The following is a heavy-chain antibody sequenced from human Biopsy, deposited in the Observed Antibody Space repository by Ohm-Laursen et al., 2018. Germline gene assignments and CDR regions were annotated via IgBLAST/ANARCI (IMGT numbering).Heavy chain of an antibody. CDR3: ARDYDTSGYYYVS. J-gene: IGHJ5*02. V-gene: IGHV4-39*01. Sequence: SDTLSLTCIVSGGSISNNNYYWGWIRQPPGKGLEWIGSIFYCGSTHYKPSLKSRVNISVDTSKNQFSLKLNSVTAADTAVYYCARDYDTSGYYYVSWGQGTLVTVSS. CDR1: GGSISNNNYY. CDR2: IFYCGST. D-gene: IGHD3-22*01.